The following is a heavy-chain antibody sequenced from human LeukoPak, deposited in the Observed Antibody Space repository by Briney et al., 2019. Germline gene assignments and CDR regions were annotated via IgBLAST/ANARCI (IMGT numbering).Heavy chain of an antibody. CDR2: IISSGSTI. V-gene: IGHV3-11*01. J-gene: IGHJ3*02. Sequence: GGSLRLSCAASGFTFSDYYMSWIRRAPGKGLEWVSYIISSGSTIYYADSVKGRFTISRDNAKNSLYLQMNSLRAEDTAVYYCARDSNRGYSYGPDAFDIWGQGTMVTVSS. D-gene: IGHD5-18*01. CDR1: GFTFSDYY. CDR3: ARDSNRGYSYGPDAFDI.